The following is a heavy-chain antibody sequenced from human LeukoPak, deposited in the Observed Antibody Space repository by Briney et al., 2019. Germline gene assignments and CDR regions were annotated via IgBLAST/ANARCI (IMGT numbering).Heavy chain of an antibody. V-gene: IGHV4-59*01. J-gene: IGHJ4*02. CDR1: GGSISSYY. Sequence: SETLSLTCTVSGGSISSYYWSWIRQPPGKGLEWIGYIYYDGSTNYNPSLKSRVTISVDTSKNQFSLKLSSVTAADTAVYYCARGRFEVAGTGNHFDYWGQGTLVTVSS. D-gene: IGHD6-19*01. CDR3: ARGRFEVAGTGNHFDY. CDR2: IYYDGST.